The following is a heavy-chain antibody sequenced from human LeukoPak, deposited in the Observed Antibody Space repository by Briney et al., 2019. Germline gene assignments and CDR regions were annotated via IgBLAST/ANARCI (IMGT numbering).Heavy chain of an antibody. D-gene: IGHD1-1*01. V-gene: IGHV3-23*01. CDR1: GFTFSSYA. CDR3: ARSGREATEIDY. CDR2: LTDSGGTT. J-gene: IGHJ4*02. Sequence: GGSLRLSCVASGFTFSSYAMGWVRQAPGKRPEWVSSLTDSGGTTYYVDSVKGRFTISRDNAQNSLYLQMNSLRVEDTAVYYCARSGREATEIDYWGQGTLVTVSS.